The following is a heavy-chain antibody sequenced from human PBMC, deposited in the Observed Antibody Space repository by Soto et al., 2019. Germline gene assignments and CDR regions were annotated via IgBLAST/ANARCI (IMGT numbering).Heavy chain of an antibody. V-gene: IGHV1-69*13. J-gene: IGHJ4*02. D-gene: IGHD2-2*01. Sequence: SVKVSCKASGGMFYSSAINWVRQAPGQGLEWMGGIVPMNGSPKYAQEFLGRVTISADASATTAYMDLSGLKSEDTAVYYCSFAPHWTYQPTRYWGRGTLVTVSS. CDR2: IVPMNGSP. CDR3: SFAPHWTYQPTRY. CDR1: GGMFYSSA.